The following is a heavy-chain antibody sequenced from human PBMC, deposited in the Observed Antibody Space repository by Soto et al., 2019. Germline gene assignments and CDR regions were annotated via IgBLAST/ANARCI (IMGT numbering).Heavy chain of an antibody. Sequence: EVQLVESGGGLVKPGGSLRLSCAASGFSFPNAWMNWVRQAPGKGLEWVGRIKSKTDGGTTEYAAPVKGRFTISRDDSKNTLYLKINSLKPGDTAVYYCAKTSDLDSGGQGTLFTVSS. V-gene: IGHV3-15*07. CDR3: AKTSDLDS. CDR2: IKSKTDGGTT. CDR1: GFSFPNAW. J-gene: IGHJ4*02.